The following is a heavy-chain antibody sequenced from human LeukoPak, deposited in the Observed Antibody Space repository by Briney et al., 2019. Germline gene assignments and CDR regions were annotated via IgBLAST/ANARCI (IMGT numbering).Heavy chain of an antibody. J-gene: IGHJ4*02. D-gene: IGHD1-26*01. V-gene: IGHV3-11*05. CDR2: ISSSSTYT. CDR1: GFTFSDYY. CDR3: AKDFVPRGGSYFPGFDY. Sequence: GGSLRLSCAASGFTFSDYYMSWIRQAPGKGLEWVSYISSSSTYTKYADSVKGRFTISRDNSKNTLYLQMNSLRTEDTAVYYCAKDFVPRGGSYFPGFDYWGQGTLVIVSS.